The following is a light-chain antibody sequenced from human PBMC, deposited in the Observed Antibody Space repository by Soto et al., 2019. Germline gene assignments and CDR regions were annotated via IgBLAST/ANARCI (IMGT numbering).Light chain of an antibody. Sequence: QSVLTQPPSASGTPGQRVTISCSGSRSNIGNNAVSWYQQFPGTAPKLLIYNNNQRPSGVPDRFSGSKSGTSASLAVSGLQSADEADYYCATWDDSLNARGVFGGGTQLTVL. CDR1: RSNIGNNA. CDR3: ATWDDSLNARGV. CDR2: NNN. V-gene: IGLV1-44*01. J-gene: IGLJ3*02.